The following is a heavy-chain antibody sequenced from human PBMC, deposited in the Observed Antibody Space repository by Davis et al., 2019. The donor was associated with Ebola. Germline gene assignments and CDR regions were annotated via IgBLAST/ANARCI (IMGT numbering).Heavy chain of an antibody. D-gene: IGHD3-16*01. V-gene: IGHV3-9*02. CDR2: IMLRKGYA. J-gene: IGHJ6*02. Sequence: PGGSLRLSCQLFGLNSDAYAMHWVRQVPGKGLEWVAGIMLRKGYADYADSVKGRFTISRDRGKNTLYLQMNSLRTDDTALYFCGKDLTPGGMDVWGQGTKVTVSS. CDR1: GLNSDAYA. CDR3: GKDLTPGGMDV.